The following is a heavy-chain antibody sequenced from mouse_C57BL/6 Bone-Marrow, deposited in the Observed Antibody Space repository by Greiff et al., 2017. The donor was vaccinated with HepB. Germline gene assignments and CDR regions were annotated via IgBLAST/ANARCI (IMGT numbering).Heavy chain of an antibody. Sequence: EVQVVESGGGLVQPKGSLKLSCAASGFSFNTYAMNWVRQAPGKGLEWVARIRSKSNNYATDYADSVKDRFTISRDDSESMLYLQMNNLKTEDTAMYYCVRRNYGSPWYFDVWGTGTTVTVSS. V-gene: IGHV10-1*01. CDR1: GFSFNTYA. CDR2: IRSKSNNYAT. CDR3: VRRNYGSPWYFDV. D-gene: IGHD1-1*01. J-gene: IGHJ1*03.